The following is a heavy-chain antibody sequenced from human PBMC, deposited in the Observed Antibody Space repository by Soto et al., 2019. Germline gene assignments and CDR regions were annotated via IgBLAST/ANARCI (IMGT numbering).Heavy chain of an antibody. CDR1: GFTFSSYA. J-gene: IGHJ6*02. CDR3: ARGDRGGSGSPASYYYSGLDV. D-gene: IGHD3-10*01. V-gene: IGHV3-23*01. CDR2: VSAGGDMT. Sequence: DVQLLESGGHLVQPGGSLRLSCAASGFTFSSYAMSWVRQAPGKGLEWVSSVSAGGDMTYYSDSVKGRFTISRDNSNNALFLQMNSQRIEDTALYYCARGDRGGSGSPASYYYSGLDVWGQGTTVTVS.